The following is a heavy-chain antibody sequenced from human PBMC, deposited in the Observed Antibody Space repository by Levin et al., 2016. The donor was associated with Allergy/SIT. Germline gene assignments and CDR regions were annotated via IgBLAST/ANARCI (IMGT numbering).Heavy chain of an antibody. CDR3: ARAHYYGSGVTLDDY. V-gene: IGHV5-10-1*01. Sequence: VRQMPGKGLEWVARIDVSDSYINYSPSFQGHVTISVDKSLDTAFLQWSSLRASDTAIYYCARAHYYGSGVTLDDYWGQGTLVTVSS. CDR2: IDVSDSYI. J-gene: IGHJ4*02. D-gene: IGHD3-10*01.